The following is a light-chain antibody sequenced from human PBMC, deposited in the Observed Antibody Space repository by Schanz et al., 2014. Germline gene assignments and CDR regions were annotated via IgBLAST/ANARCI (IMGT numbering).Light chain of an antibody. CDR1: SSDIGGYNY. V-gene: IGLV2-14*01. CDR2: DVS. CDR3: SAYTSSNTWV. Sequence: QSALTQPASMSGSPGQSITISCNGSSSDIGGYNYVSWYQQHPGKAPKLMIYDVSNRPSGVSDRFSGSRSGNTASLTISGLQAEDEADYYCSAYTSSNTWVFGGGTQLTVL. J-gene: IGLJ7*01.